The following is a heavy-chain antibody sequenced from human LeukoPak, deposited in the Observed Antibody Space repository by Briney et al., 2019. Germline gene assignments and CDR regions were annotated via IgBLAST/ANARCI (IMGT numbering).Heavy chain of an antibody. CDR1: GFTFSGYA. Sequence: PGGSLRLSCAASGFTFSGYAMSWVRQAPGKGLEWVSAISGSGSSTYYADSVKGRFTISRDNSKNTLYLQMNSLGAEDTAVYYCAKDHSGSYYGGFDYWGQGTLVTVSS. CDR2: ISGSGSST. D-gene: IGHD1-26*01. V-gene: IGHV3-23*01. J-gene: IGHJ4*02. CDR3: AKDHSGSYYGGFDY.